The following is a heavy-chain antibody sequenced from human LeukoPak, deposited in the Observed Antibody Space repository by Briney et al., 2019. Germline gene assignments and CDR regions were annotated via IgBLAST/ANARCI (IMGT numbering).Heavy chain of an antibody. CDR3: ARDAYYYDSSGYPHYYYYMDV. D-gene: IGHD3-22*01. V-gene: IGHV3-21*01. Sequence: GGSLRLSCAASGFTFSSYSMNWVRQAPGKGLEWVSSISSSSSYIYYADSVKGRFTISRDNAKNSMYLKMNSLRAEDTAVYYCARDAYYYDSSGYPHYYYYMDVWGKGTTVTISS. CDR2: ISSSSSYI. J-gene: IGHJ6*03. CDR1: GFTFSSYS.